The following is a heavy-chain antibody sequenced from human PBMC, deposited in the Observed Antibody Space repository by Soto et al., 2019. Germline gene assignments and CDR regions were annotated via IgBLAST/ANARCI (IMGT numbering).Heavy chain of an antibody. Sequence: QVQLVESGGGLIKPGGSLRLSCAASGITLSDYHMSWIRQAPGKGLEWIAYISSSGSSDVYYADSVKGRFAMSRDSARNSLDVEMNSLRAEDTAVYYCARDPQRSDNYNFDYWGQGIQVTVSS. J-gene: IGHJ4*02. CDR3: ARDPQRSDNYNFDY. CDR2: ISSSGSSDV. CDR1: GITLSDYH. D-gene: IGHD4-4*01. V-gene: IGHV3-11*01.